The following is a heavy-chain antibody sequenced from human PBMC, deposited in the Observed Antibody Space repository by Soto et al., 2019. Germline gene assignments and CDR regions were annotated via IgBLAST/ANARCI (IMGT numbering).Heavy chain of an antibody. V-gene: IGHV3-30*18. CDR3: AKTQKSYFYAMDV. Sequence: GGSLRLSCAASGFPFSTYGMHLVRQAPGKGLEWVAVISYDGSNKYYADSVKGRFTLSRDNVKNTLYLQMNSLRAEDTATYYCAKTQKSYFYAMDVWGQGTTVTVSS. J-gene: IGHJ6*02. CDR1: GFPFSTYG. CDR2: ISYDGSNK.